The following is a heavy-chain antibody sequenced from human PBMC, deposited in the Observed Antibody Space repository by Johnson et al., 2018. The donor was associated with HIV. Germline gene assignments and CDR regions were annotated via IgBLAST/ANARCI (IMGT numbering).Heavy chain of an antibody. CDR1: GFTFSSYG. CDR2: ISYDGSNK. CDR3: ARGGWGDAFDI. D-gene: IGHD3-16*01. V-gene: IGHV3-30*03. Sequence: VQLVESGGGVVQPGRSLRLSCAASGFTFSSYGMHWVRQAPGKGLEWVAVISYDGSNKYYADSVKGRFTISRDNSKNSLYLQMNSLRAEDTAVYYCARGGWGDAFDIWGQGTMGTVSS. J-gene: IGHJ3*02.